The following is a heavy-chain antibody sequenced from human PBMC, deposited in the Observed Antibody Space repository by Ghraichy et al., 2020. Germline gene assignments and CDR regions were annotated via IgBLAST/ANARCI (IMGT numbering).Heavy chain of an antibody. D-gene: IGHD2-2*01. J-gene: IGHJ5*02. Sequence: GESLNISCAASGFSFNTFAMDWVRQAPGKGLEWVALIASDGNGEFYADSVKGRFTVSRDNSKNTLFLQINSLTPEDTAVYYCAKGGNWSTTSCLVFDPWGQGTPVTVSS. CDR1: GFSFNTFA. V-gene: IGHV3-30*18. CDR2: IASDGNGE. CDR3: AKGGNWSTTSCLVFDP.